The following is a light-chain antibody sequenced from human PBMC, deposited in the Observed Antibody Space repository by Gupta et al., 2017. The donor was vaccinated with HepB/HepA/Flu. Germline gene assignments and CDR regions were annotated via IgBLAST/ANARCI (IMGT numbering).Light chain of an antibody. CDR3: QVWDSSDDSAV. J-gene: IGLJ2*01. CDR1: NIGTKG. Sequence: SYVLTQPPSVSVAPGKTASITCGGNNIGTKGVHWYQQMPGPAPVMVIYNDSDRPSGIPERFSGSNSGSTATLTISRVEAGDDAEYYCQVWDSSDDSAVFGGGTKLTVL. V-gene: IGLV3-21*04. CDR2: NDS.